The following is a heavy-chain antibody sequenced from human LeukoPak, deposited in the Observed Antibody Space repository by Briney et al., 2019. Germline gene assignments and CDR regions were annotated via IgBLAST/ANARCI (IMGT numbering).Heavy chain of an antibody. Sequence: SETLSLTCAVYGGSFSGYYWSWIRQPPGKGLEWIGEINHSGSTNYNPSLKSRVTISVDTSKNQFSLKLSSVTAADTAVYYCARVPGGGTAANWGQGTMVTVSS. D-gene: IGHD1-7*01. J-gene: IGHJ3*01. CDR2: INHSGST. V-gene: IGHV4-34*01. CDR1: GGSFSGYY. CDR3: ARVPGGGTAAN.